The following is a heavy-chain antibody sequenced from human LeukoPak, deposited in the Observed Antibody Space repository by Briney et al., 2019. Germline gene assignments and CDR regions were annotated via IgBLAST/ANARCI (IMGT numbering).Heavy chain of an antibody. J-gene: IGHJ4*02. D-gene: IGHD5-18*01. Sequence: SGRSLRLSCAASGFTFSSYGMHWVRQAPGKGLGWVAVISYDGSNKYYADSVKGRFTISRDNSKNTLYLQMNSLRAEDTAVYYCAKGRTPRIQLWLCEAHAWGQGTLVTVSS. CDR2: ISYDGSNK. CDR3: AKGRTPRIQLWLCEAHA. CDR1: GFTFSSYG. V-gene: IGHV3-30*18.